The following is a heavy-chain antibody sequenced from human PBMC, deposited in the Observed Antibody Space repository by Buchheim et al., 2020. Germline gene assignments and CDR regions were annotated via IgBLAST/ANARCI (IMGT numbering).Heavy chain of an antibody. CDR1: GGSISSGSYY. D-gene: IGHD2-15*01. CDR3: ARDQTLGYCSGGSCYYYYYGMDV. CDR2: IYTSGST. V-gene: IGHV4-61*02. J-gene: IGHJ6*02. Sequence: QVQLQESGPGLVKPSQTLSLTCTVSGGSISSGSYYWSWIRQPAGKGLEWIGRIYTSGSTNYNPSLKSRVTISVDTSKNQFSLKLSSVTAADTAVYYCARDQTLGYCSGGSCYYYYYGMDVWGQGTT.